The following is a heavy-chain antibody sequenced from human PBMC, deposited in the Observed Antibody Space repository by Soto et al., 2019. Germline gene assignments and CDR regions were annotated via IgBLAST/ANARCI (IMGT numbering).Heavy chain of an antibody. Sequence: SETLSVTCTVSSGSLSSGGCYWSWISQHPGKGLEWIGYIFYRGNTYYNPSLKSRVTISVDTSKNQFSLKLSSVTAADTAVYYCASYYYGSGSSSYFDYWGQGTLVTVSS. CDR3: ASYYYGSGSSSYFDY. V-gene: IGHV4-31*03. J-gene: IGHJ4*02. CDR1: SGSLSSGGCY. D-gene: IGHD3-10*01. CDR2: IFYRGNT.